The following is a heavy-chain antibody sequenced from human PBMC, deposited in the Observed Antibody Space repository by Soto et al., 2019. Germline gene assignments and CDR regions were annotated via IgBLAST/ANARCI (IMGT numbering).Heavy chain of an antibody. D-gene: IGHD5-12*01. V-gene: IGHV1-3*01. CDR1: GYTFTSYA. J-gene: IGHJ6*02. CDR3: ARGFGIRDGYNWRGYYYYYGMDV. CDR2: INAGNGNT. Sequence: QVQLVQSGAEVKKPGASVKVSCKASGYTFTSYAMHWVRQAPGQRLEWMGWINAGNGNTKYSQKFQGRVTITRDTSASTAYMELSSLRSEGTAVYYCARGFGIRDGYNWRGYYYYYGMDVWGQGTTVTVSS.